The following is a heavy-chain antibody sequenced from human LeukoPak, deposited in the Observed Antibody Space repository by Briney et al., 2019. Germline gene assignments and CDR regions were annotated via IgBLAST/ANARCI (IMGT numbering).Heavy chain of an antibody. CDR3: ARVARSTYYDFWSGYLSGYYYYYMDV. CDR1: GGSISSYY. J-gene: IGHJ6*03. V-gene: IGHV4-4*07. Sequence: PSETLSFTCTVSGGSISSYYWSWIRQPAGKGLEWIGRIYTSGSTNYNPSLKSRVTMSVDTSKNQFSLKLSSVTAADTAVYYCARVARSTYYDFWSGYLSGYYYYYMDVWGKGTTVTVPS. D-gene: IGHD3-3*01. CDR2: IYTSGST.